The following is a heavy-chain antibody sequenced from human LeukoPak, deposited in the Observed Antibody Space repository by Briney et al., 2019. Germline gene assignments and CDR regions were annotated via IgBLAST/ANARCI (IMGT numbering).Heavy chain of an antibody. D-gene: IGHD4-17*01. CDR2: IYPDDSET. J-gene: IGHJ4*02. Sequence: PGESLKISCKGSGYSFTSYWIGWVRQMPGKGLEWVGIIYPDDSETRYSPSFQDQVTISADKSNSTAYLQWSSLKASDTAMYYCARHYPGGDYFIDYWGQGTLVTVSS. V-gene: IGHV5-51*01. CDR1: GYSFTSYW. CDR3: ARHYPGGDYFIDY.